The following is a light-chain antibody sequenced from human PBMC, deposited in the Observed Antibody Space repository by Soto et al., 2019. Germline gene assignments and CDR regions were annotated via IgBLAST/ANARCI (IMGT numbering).Light chain of an antibody. CDR1: TSDVGVHNY. Sequence: QSALTQPASGSGSLGQRITMSCTGSTSDVGVHNYVSWFKHLPGKAPKLMISEVSSRTSGVYNRFSGSKSGNTASLTVSELQADDEADYYFSSYTTGNTGVFGGGTKLTVL. CDR2: EVS. V-gene: IGLV2-14*01. J-gene: IGLJ3*02. CDR3: SSYTTGNTGV.